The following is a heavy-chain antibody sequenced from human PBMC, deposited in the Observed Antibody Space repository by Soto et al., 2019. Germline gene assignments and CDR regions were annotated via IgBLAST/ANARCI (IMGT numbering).Heavy chain of an antibody. CDR2: FYTSGST. D-gene: IGHD3-22*01. Sequence: QVQLQESGPGLVKPSETLSLTCTVSGGSISSYFWSWIRQPAGKGLEWIGRFYTSGSTNYNPSLKSRVTMSVDTSKNQFSLELSSVTAADTTVYYCAREGRTDDSSGRSFDYWGQGTLVTVSS. CDR3: AREGRTDDSSGRSFDY. V-gene: IGHV4-4*07. J-gene: IGHJ4*02. CDR1: GGSISSYF.